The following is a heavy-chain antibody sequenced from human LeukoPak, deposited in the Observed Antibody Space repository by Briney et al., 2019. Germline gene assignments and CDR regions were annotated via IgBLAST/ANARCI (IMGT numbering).Heavy chain of an antibody. Sequence: PGGSLRLSCAASGFTFSNAWMSWVRQAPGKGLEWVGRIKSKTDGGTTDYAAPVKGRFTISRDDSKNTLYLQMNSLRAEDTAVYYCARATPRNYYDSSVPIPPDYWGQGTLVTVSS. CDR3: ARATPRNYYDSSVPIPPDY. J-gene: IGHJ4*02. CDR1: GFTFSNAW. D-gene: IGHD3-22*01. V-gene: IGHV3-15*01. CDR2: IKSKTDGGTT.